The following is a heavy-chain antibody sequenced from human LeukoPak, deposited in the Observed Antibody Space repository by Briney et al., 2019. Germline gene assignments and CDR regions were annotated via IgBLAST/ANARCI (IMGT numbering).Heavy chain of an antibody. J-gene: IGHJ5*02. V-gene: IGHV4-39*02. CDR1: GGSISSSSYY. Sequence: PSETLSLTCTVSGGSISSSSYYWGWIRQPPGKGLEWIGSIYYSGSTYYNPSLKSRVTISVDTSKNQFSLKLSSVTAADTAVYYCAREVRYCSSTSCPGRFDPWGQGTLVTVSS. CDR3: AREVRYCSSTSCPGRFDP. D-gene: IGHD2-2*01. CDR2: IYYSGST.